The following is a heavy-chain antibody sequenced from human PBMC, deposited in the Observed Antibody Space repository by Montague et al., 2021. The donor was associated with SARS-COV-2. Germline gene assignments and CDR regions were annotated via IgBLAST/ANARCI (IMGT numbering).Heavy chain of an antibody. Sequence: TLSLTCTVSGGSISSGGYYWSWIRQHPGKGLEWIGYIYYSGSTNYNPSLKSRLTISVDTSKNQFSLKLSSVTAADTAVYYCARGEGGMVYVYGMDVWGQGTSATVSS. D-gene: IGHD2-8*01. CDR2: IYYSGST. J-gene: IGHJ6*02. V-gene: IGHV4-31*03. CDR1: GGSISSGGYY. CDR3: ARGEGGMVYVYGMDV.